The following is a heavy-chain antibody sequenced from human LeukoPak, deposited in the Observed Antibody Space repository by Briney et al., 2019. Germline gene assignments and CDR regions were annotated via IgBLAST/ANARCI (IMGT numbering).Heavy chain of an antibody. CDR1: GFTFSSYG. J-gene: IGHJ4*02. CDR2: IRYDGSNK. Sequence: GGSLRLSCAASGFTFSSYGMHWVRQAPGKGLEWVAFIRYDGSNKYYADSVKGRFTISRDNSKNTLYLQMNSLRAEDTAVYYCAKDLHNDYGDYVLDYWGQGTLVTVSS. V-gene: IGHV3-30*02. D-gene: IGHD4-17*01. CDR3: AKDLHNDYGDYVLDY.